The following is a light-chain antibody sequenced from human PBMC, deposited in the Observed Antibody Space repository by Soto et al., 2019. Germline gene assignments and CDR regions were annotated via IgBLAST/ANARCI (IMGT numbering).Light chain of an antibody. J-gene: IGLJ3*02. CDR2: EDN. CDR1: ALPKKY. Sequence: SYELTQPPSVSVSPGQTARITCSGDALPKKYTYWYQQRSGQAPVLVIYEDNKRPSGIPERFSGSSSGTMATLTISGAQVEDEGDYYCYSTDSSGKAPVVGGGTKVTVL. V-gene: IGLV3-10*01. CDR3: YSTDSSGKAPV.